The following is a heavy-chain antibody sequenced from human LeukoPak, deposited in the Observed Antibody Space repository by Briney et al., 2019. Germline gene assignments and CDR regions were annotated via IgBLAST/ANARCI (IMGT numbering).Heavy chain of an antibody. D-gene: IGHD3-16*01. CDR2: IKQDGSEK. J-gene: IGHJ4*02. CDR1: GFTFSSYW. CDR3: VRDGGAAQFDY. V-gene: IGHV3-7*04. Sequence: PGGSLRLSCAASGFTFSSYWMTWVRQAPGKGLEGVANIKQDGSEKNYVDSVKGRFTISRDNAKNSLYLQMNSLRAEDTAVFYCVRDGGAAQFDYWGQGNLVTVSS.